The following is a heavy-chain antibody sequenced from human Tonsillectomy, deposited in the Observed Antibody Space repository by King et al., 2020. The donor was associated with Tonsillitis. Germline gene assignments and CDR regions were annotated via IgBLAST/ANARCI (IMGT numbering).Heavy chain of an antibody. D-gene: IGHD4-17*01. CDR1: GFTFSSYA. CDR3: AASLNADYGDYASHY. Sequence: VQLVESGGGVVQPGRSLRLSCAASGFTFSSYAIHWVRQAPGKGLEWVALISYDATNKYYADSVKGRFTISRDNSKITLYLQMNSLRTEDTAVYYCAASLNADYGDYASHYWGQGTLVTVSS. V-gene: IGHV3-30*01. J-gene: IGHJ4*02. CDR2: ISYDATNK.